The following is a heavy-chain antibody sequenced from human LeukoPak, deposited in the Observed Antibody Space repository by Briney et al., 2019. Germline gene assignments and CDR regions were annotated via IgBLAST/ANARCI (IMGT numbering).Heavy chain of an antibody. J-gene: IGHJ4*02. CDR3: AKVDTAMGAGDY. D-gene: IGHD5-18*01. CDR1: GGSISSSSYY. V-gene: IGHV4-39*01. Sequence: PSETLSLTCTVSGGSISSSSYYWGWIRQPPGKGLEWIGSIYYSGSTYYNPSLKSRVTISVDTSKNQFSLKLSSVTAADTAVYYCAKVDTAMGAGDYWGQGTLVTVSS. CDR2: IYYSGST.